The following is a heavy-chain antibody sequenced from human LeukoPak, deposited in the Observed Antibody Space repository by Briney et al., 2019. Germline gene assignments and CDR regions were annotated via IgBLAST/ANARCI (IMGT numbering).Heavy chain of an antibody. CDR2: LSSGRSP. D-gene: IGHD2-8*02. Sequence: PGGSLRLSCAASGFAISTYAMAWVRQAPGKGLEWISSLSSGRSPSYSDSLEGRLTMSSDNARNTLYLQMDSLRGEDTAMYYCARQLGYCAAGTCYFDSWGHGTQVTVSS. V-gene: IGHV3-69-1*01. J-gene: IGHJ4*01. CDR3: ARQLGYCAAGTCYFDS. CDR1: GFAISTYA.